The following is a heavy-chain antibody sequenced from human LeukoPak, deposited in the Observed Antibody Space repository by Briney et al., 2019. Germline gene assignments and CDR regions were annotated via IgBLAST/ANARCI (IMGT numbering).Heavy chain of an antibody. CDR1: GFTFSNAW. CDR2: IKSKSDSGTT. J-gene: IGHJ4*02. V-gene: IGHV3-15*07. Sequence: GGSLRLSCAAPGFTFSNAWMYWVRQAPGKGLEWVCRIKSKSDSGTTDYAAPVKGRFTISRDDSKNTLYLQMSSLNTEDTAVYFCTTKYGGNSDYWGQGNLVTVSS. CDR3: TTKYGGNSDY. D-gene: IGHD4-23*01.